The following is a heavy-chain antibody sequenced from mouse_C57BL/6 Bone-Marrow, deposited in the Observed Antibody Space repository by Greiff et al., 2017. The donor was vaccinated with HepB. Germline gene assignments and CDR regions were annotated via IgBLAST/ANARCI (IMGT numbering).Heavy chain of an antibody. D-gene: IGHD2-1*01. V-gene: IGHV1-53*01. CDR1: GYTFTSYW. J-gene: IGHJ1*03. CDR3: AAFDLLPYWYFDV. CDR2: INPSNGGT. Sequence: QVQLQQPGTELVKPGASVKLSCKASGYTFTSYWMHWVKQRPGQGLEWIGNINPSNGGTNYNEKCKSKATLTVDKYSSTAYMQLSSLTSEDSAVYDCAAFDLLPYWYFDVWGTGTTVTVSA.